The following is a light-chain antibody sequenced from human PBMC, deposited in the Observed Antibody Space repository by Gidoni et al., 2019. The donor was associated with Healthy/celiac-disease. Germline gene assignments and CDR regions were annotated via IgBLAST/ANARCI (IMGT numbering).Light chain of an antibody. CDR2: DAS. Sequence: EIVLTQSPATLSLSPGERATLSCRASQSVSSYLAWYQQKPGQAPRLLIYDASNRATGIPARFSGSGSGTDFTLTISSLGPEDFAVYYCQQRSNWARSTFGQGTKVEIK. CDR1: QSVSSY. CDR3: QQRSNWARST. J-gene: IGKJ1*01. V-gene: IGKV3-11*01.